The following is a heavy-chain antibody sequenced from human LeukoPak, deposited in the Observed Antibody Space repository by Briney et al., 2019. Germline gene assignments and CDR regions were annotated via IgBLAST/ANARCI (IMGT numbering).Heavy chain of an antibody. Sequence: PGRSLRLSCVASGFTLRTYAMHWVRQAPGKGLEWVAVISYDGSNKYYADSVKGRFTISRDNSKNTLYLQMNSLRAEDTAVYYCARGYPEYYYDSSGYYWLFSADYWGQGTLVTVSS. CDR2: ISYDGSNK. J-gene: IGHJ4*02. CDR3: ARGYPEYYYDSSGYYWLFSADY. V-gene: IGHV3-30-3*01. D-gene: IGHD3-22*01. CDR1: GFTLRTYA.